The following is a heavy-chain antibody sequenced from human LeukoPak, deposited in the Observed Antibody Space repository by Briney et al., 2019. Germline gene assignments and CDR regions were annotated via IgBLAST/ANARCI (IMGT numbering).Heavy chain of an antibody. Sequence: ASVKVSCKASGYTFTSYGISWVRQAPGQGLEWMGWISAYNGNTNYAQKLQGRVTMTADTSTSTAYMELRSLRSDDTAVYYCARDQPYYYGSGSYYWFDPWGQGTLVTASS. CDR1: GYTFTSYG. V-gene: IGHV1-18*01. D-gene: IGHD3-10*01. J-gene: IGHJ5*02. CDR3: ARDQPYYYGSGSYYWFDP. CDR2: ISAYNGNT.